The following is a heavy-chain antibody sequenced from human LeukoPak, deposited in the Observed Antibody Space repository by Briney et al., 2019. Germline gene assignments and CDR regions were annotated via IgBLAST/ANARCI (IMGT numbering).Heavy chain of an antibody. CDR3: AREDYGDRLFGY. CDR1: GGTFSSYA. CDR2: IIPIFGTA. D-gene: IGHD4-17*01. Sequence: GSSVKVSRKASGGTFSSYAISWVRQAPGQGLEWMGGIIPIFGTANYAQKFQGRVTITADKSTSTAYMELSSLRSEDTAVYYCAREDYGDRLFGYWGQGTLVTVFS. J-gene: IGHJ4*02. V-gene: IGHV1-69*06.